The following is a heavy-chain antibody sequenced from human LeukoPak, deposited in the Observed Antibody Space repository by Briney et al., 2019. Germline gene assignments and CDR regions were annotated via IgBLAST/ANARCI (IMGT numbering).Heavy chain of an antibody. Sequence: GGSLRLSCAASGFTFSSYSMNWVRQAPGKGLEWVSSISSSSSYIYYADSVKGRFTISRDNAKNSLYLQMNSLRAEDTAVYYCARVIRGYSYGLIDYWGQGTLVTVSS. J-gene: IGHJ4*02. CDR2: ISSSSSYI. V-gene: IGHV3-21*01. CDR1: GFTFSSYS. D-gene: IGHD5-18*01. CDR3: ARVIRGYSYGLIDY.